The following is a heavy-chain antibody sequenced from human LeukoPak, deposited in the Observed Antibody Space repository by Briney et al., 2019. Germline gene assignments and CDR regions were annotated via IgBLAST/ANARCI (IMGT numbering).Heavy chain of an antibody. CDR3: ARDDNSDWFDS. V-gene: IGHV3-74*01. Sequence: GGSLRLSCAASGFTFSSYWMHWVRQAPGKGLVWVSRINIDGSITSYADSVKGRYTISRDNAKNTLHLQMNSLRAEDTAVYYCARDDNSDWFDSWGQGTLVTVSS. CDR2: INIDGSIT. CDR1: GFTFSSYW. D-gene: IGHD1-20*01. J-gene: IGHJ5*01.